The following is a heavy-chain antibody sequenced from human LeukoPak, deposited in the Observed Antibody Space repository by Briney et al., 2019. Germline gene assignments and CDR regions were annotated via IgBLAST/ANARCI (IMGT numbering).Heavy chain of an antibody. CDR3: ATLKYCSSTSCYELDFDY. J-gene: IGHJ4*02. CDR2: INPSSGAT. Sequence: ASVKVSCKASGYTFTSHSISWVRQAPGQGLEWMGWINPSSGATNYAQKFQGRVTMTRDTSISTAYMELSRLRSDDTAVYYCATLKYCSSTSCYELDFDYWGQGTLVTVSS. CDR1: GYTFTSHS. D-gene: IGHD2-2*01. V-gene: IGHV1-2*02.